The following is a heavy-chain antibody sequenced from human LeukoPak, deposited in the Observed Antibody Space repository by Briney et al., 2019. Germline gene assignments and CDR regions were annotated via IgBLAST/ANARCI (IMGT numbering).Heavy chain of an antibody. CDR1: GGSFSGYY. CDR2: INHIGST. V-gene: IGHV4-34*01. CDR3: ARDISGMDV. D-gene: IGHD3-9*01. J-gene: IGHJ6*02. Sequence: PSETLSLTCAVYGGSFSGYYWSWIRQPPEKGLDWIGEINHIGSTNYNPSLTSRVTISLDTSKNQCSLKLSSVTAADTAVYYCARDISGMDVWGQGTTVTVSS.